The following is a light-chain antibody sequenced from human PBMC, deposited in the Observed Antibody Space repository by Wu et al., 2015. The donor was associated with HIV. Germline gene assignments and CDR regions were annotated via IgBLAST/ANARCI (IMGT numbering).Light chain of an antibody. V-gene: IGKV3D-20*02. CDR3: QQRNNWPFT. Sequence: IVLTQSPGTLSLSPGERATLSCRASQTIESNYLAWYQQRSGQAPRLLIFGISNRARGIPDRFSGSGSGTDFTLTISRLEPEDFAVYYCQQRNNWPFTFGPGTKVDIK. CDR1: QTIESNY. J-gene: IGKJ3*01. CDR2: GIS.